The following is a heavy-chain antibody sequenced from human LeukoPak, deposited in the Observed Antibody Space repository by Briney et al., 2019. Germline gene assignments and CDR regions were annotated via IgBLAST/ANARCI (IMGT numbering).Heavy chain of an antibody. Sequence: PSETLSLTCTVSGGSISSGDYYWSWIRQPPGKGLEWIGYIYYSGSTYYNPSLKSRVTISVDTSKNQFSLKVSPVTAADTAVYYCARDAGHQLSRRNYYAMDVWGQGTTVTVSS. J-gene: IGHJ6*02. CDR1: GGSISSGDYY. CDR2: IYYSGST. V-gene: IGHV4-30-4*08. CDR3: ARDAGHQLSRRNYYAMDV. D-gene: IGHD2-2*01.